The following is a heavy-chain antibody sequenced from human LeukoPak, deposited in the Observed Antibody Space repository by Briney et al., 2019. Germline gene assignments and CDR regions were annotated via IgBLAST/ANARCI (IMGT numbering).Heavy chain of an antibody. V-gene: IGHV3-23*01. CDR2: IVGSGSST. CDR1: GFTFSSYT. Sequence: GGSLRLSCAASGFTFSSYTMSWVRQAPGKGLEWVSGIVGSGSSTYYADIVRGRFTISRDNFKNTLYLQMNSLRAEDTAVYYCAKGSTVTTVYNWFDPWDQGTLVTVSS. D-gene: IGHD4-17*01. J-gene: IGHJ5*02. CDR3: AKGSTVTTVYNWFDP.